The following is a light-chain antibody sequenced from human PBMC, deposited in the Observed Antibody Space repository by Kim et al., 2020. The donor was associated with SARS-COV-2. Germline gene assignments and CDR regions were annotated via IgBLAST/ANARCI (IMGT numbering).Light chain of an antibody. CDR2: AKN. J-gene: IGLJ3*02. CDR1: SLRSYY. CDR3: NSRDNGANQV. V-gene: IGLV3-19*01. Sequence: SSELTQDPAVSVALGQTVKITCQGDSLRSYYASWYQQKPGQAPVLLVYAKNKRPSGIPDRFSGSTSGNTASLTITGTQAEDEADYYCNSRDNGANQVFGGGTKVTVL.